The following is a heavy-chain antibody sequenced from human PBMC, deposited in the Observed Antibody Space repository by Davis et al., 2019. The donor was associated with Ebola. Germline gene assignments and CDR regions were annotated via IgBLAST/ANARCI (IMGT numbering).Heavy chain of an antibody. V-gene: IGHV3-21*01. CDR2: ISSSSSYI. J-gene: IGHJ2*01. CDR1: GFTFSSYS. D-gene: IGHD4-17*01. CDR3: ARADSWRYGDYASYFDL. Sequence: GESLKISCAASGFTFSSYSMNWVRQAPGKGLEWVSSISSSSSYIYYADSVKGRFTISRDNSKNTLYLQMNSLRAEDTAVYYCARADSWRYGDYASYFDLWGRGTLVTVSS.